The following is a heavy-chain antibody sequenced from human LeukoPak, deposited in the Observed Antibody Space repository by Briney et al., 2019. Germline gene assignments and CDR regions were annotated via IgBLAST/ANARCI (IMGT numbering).Heavy chain of an antibody. CDR2: TYYSGST. CDR3: ARVGAIAVAGYYFDY. CDR1: GGSISSYY. V-gene: IGHV4-59*01. J-gene: IGHJ4*02. Sequence: NPSETLSLTYTVSGGSISSYYWSWIRQPPGKGLEWIGYTYYSGSTNYNPSLKSRVTISVDTSKNQFSLKLSSVTAADTAVYYCARVGAIAVAGYYFDYWGQGTLVTVSS. D-gene: IGHD6-19*01.